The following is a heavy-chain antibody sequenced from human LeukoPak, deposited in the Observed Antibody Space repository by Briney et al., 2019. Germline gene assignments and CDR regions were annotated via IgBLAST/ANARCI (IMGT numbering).Heavy chain of an antibody. D-gene: IGHD2-2*01. CDR1: GFTFSNAW. CDR3: TTDVSPAAFYYYYGMDV. V-gene: IGHV3-15*01. J-gene: IGHJ6*02. CDR2: IKSKTDGGTT. Sequence: GGSLRLSCAASGFTFSNAWMSWVRQAPGKGLEWVGRIKSKTDGGTTDYAAPVKGRFTISRDDLKNTLYLQMNSLKTEDTAVYYCTTDVSPAAFYYYYGMDVWGQGTTVTVSS.